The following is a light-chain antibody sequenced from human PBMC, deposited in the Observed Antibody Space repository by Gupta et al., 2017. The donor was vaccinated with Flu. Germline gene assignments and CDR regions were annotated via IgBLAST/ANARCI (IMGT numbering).Light chain of an antibody. CDR3: QSADSSITYVV. J-gene: IGLJ3*02. CDR2: KDN. V-gene: IGLV3-25*03. Sequence: SXELXQPPSVSXXXGQTARITCSGDTLPKQYAYWYQQKPGQAPVLVIFKDNERPSGIPERFSGSSSGTTVTLTISGVQAEDEADYYCQSADSSITYVVFGGGTKLTVL. CDR1: TLPKQY.